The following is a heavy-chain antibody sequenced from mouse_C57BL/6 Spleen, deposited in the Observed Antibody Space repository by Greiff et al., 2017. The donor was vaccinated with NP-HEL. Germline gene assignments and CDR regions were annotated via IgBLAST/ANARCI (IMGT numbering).Heavy chain of an antibody. D-gene: IGHD2-13*01. V-gene: IGHV1-4*01. CDR2: INPSSGYT. CDR3: ARDRTRAMDY. Sequence: VQLQQSGAELARPGASVKMSCKASGYTFTSYTMHWVKQRPGQGLEWIGYINPSSGYTKYNQKFKDKATLTADKSSSTAYMQLSSLTSEDSAVYYCARDRTRAMDYWGQGTSVTVSS. CDR1: GYTFTSYT. J-gene: IGHJ4*01.